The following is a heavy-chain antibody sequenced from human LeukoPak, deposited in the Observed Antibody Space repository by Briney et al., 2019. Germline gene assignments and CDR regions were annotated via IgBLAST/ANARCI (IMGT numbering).Heavy chain of an antibody. J-gene: IGHJ4*02. CDR2: ISAYDGSK. CDR1: GYTFTSYG. Sequence: GASVKVSCKASGYTFTSYGINWVRQAPGQGLEWMGWISAYDGSKNYAQKVQDRVTMTTDTSTSTAYMELRSLTSDDTAVYYCARADYGDPRGGFDYWGQGTLVTVSS. D-gene: IGHD4-17*01. CDR3: ARADYGDPRGGFDY. V-gene: IGHV1-18*01.